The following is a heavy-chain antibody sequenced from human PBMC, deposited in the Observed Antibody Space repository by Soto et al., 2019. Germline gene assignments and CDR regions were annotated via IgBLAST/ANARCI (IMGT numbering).Heavy chain of an antibody. CDR1: GASLSDNY. Sequence: PSETLSLTCAVFGASLSDNYWSWIRQPPGKGLEWIGEINHSGNSNYNPSLKSRVTISVGTSKSQVSLKLRSVTAADTAVYYCARGRGDLDYWGQGSQVTVSS. V-gene: IGHV4-34*01. J-gene: IGHJ4*02. CDR2: INHSGNS. D-gene: IGHD3-3*01. CDR3: ARGRGDLDY.